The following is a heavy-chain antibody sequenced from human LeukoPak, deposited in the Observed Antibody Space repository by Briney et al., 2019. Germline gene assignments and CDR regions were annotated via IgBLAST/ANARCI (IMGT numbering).Heavy chain of an antibody. CDR3: ARGLSAMEDFDY. J-gene: IGHJ4*02. V-gene: IGHV1-8*01. D-gene: IGHD5-18*01. CDR2: MNPNSGNT. Sequence: GASVKVSCKASGYTFTSYDINWVRQATGQGLEWMGWMNPNSGNTGYAQKFQGRVTMTTNTSISTAYMELSSLRSEDTAVYYCARGLSAMEDFDYWGQGTLVTVSS. CDR1: GYTFTSYD.